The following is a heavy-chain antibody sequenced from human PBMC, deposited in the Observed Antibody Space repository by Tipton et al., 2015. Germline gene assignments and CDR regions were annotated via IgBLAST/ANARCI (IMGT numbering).Heavy chain of an antibody. D-gene: IGHD1-26*01. CDR1: GGSFSGYY. Sequence: TLSLTCAVYGGSFSGYYWSWIRQPPGKGLEWIGEINHSGSTNYNPSLKSRVTISVDTSKNQFSLKLSSVTAADTAVYYCARGVGAIVWFDPWGQGTLVTVSS. V-gene: IGHV4-34*01. CDR2: INHSGST. J-gene: IGHJ5*02. CDR3: ARGVGAIVWFDP.